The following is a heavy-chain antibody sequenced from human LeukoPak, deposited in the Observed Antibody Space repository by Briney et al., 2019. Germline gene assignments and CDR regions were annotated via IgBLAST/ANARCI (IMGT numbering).Heavy chain of an antibody. CDR2: ISAYNGNT. V-gene: IGHV1-18*01. CDR3: ARSKDIRMGSKRGIEMDY. D-gene: IGHD5-24*01. CDR1: GYTFTSYG. Sequence: SVKVSCKASGYTFTSYGISWVRQAPGQGLEWMGWISAYNGNTNYAQKLQGRVTMTTDTSTSTAYMELRSLRSEDTAVYYCARSKDIRMGSKRGIEMDYWGQGTLVTVSS. J-gene: IGHJ4*02.